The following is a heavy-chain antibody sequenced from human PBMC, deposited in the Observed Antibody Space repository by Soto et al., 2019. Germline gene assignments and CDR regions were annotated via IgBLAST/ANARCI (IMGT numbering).Heavy chain of an antibody. V-gene: IGHV5-51*01. CDR3: ARTYWSAPSCFQLDC. CDR1: GYPFTTYW. J-gene: IGHJ4*02. Sequence: EVQLVQSGAEVKKPGESLKIACKGSGYPFTTYWIGWLRQLPAKGLEWMGIIYPDDSDTRYSPSFQGPVTISVDKSISAAYLQCSSLDASDTAMYYCARTYWSAPSCFQLDCWGQGTVVTV. CDR2: IYPDDSDT. D-gene: IGHD1-1*01.